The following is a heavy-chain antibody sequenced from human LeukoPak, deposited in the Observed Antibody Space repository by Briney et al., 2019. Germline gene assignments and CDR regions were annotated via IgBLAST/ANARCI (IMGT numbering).Heavy chain of an antibody. CDR3: ARVTSQQYNWFDP. Sequence: GGSLRLSCAASGFTFSSYSMNWVRQAPGKGLEWVSSISSSSSYIYYADSVKGRFTISRDNAKNSLYLQMNSLRAEDTAVYYCARVTSQQYNWFDPWGQGTLVTVSS. V-gene: IGHV3-21*01. CDR2: ISSSSSYI. D-gene: IGHD3-10*01. J-gene: IGHJ5*02. CDR1: GFTFSSYS.